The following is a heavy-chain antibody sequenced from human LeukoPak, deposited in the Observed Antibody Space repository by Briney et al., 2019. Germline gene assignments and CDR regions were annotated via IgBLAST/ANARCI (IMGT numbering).Heavy chain of an antibody. D-gene: IGHD6-19*01. J-gene: IGHJ4*02. CDR2: INWNGGSK. V-gene: IGHV3-20*04. CDR1: GFTFDDYG. Sequence: GRSLRLSCAASGFTFDDYGMSWVRQAPGKGLECVSGINWNGGSKGYADSVKGGFTISRDNAKNSLYLQMNSLRAEDTALYYCARLSSTYSSGLYVYWGQGTLVTVSS. CDR3: ARLSSTYSSGLYVY.